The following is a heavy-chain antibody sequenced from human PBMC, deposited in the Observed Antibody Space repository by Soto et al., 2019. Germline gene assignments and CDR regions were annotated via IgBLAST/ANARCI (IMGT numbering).Heavy chain of an antibody. V-gene: IGHV5-10-1*01. CDR1: GYSFTSYW. CDR2: IDPSDSYT. J-gene: IGHJ5*02. CDR3: ARPVSSYCSGGSCYSGGWFDP. Sequence: GESLKISCKGSGYSFTSYWISWVRQMPGKGLEWMGRIDPSDSYTNYSPSFQGHVTISADKSISTAYLQWSSLKASDTAMYYCARPVSSYCSGGSCYSGGWFDPWGPRTLVTVSS. D-gene: IGHD2-15*01.